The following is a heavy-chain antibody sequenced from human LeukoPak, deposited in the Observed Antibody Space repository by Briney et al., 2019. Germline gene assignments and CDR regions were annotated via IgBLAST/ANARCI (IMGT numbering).Heavy chain of an antibody. CDR1: GYTFTSYG. CDR2: ISAYNGNT. Sequence: ASVKVSCKASGYTFTSYGISWVRQAPGQGLEWMGWISAYNGNTNYAQKLQGRVTMTTDTSTSTAYMELRSLRSDDTAVYYCARDRVGYYDFWRGLYLDYWGQGTLVTVSS. D-gene: IGHD3-3*01. J-gene: IGHJ4*02. V-gene: IGHV1-18*01. CDR3: ARDRVGYYDFWRGLYLDY.